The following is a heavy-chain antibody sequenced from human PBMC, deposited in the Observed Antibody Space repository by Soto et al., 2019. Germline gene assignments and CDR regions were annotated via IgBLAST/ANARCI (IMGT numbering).Heavy chain of an antibody. Sequence: GGSLRLSCAASGFTLWNYAMSWVRQAPGKGLEWVSAIGGRGSSTYYIDSVKGRFTISRDNSKNTLYLQMNSLRAEDTAVYYCANAFPLVGATTLRPYWGQGTQVTVSS. V-gene: IGHV3-23*01. D-gene: IGHD1-26*01. CDR3: ANAFPLVGATTLRPY. CDR1: GFTLWNYA. CDR2: IGGRGSST. J-gene: IGHJ4*02.